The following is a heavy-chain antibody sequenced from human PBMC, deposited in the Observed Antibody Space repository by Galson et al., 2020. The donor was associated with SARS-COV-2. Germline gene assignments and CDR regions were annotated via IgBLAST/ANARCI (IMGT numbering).Heavy chain of an antibody. CDR2: IYPGDADT. J-gene: IGHJ3*02. Sequence: GESLKISCRGSGSTFSYYWIGWVRPRPGKGLEWLGIIYPGDADTRYSPSFRGQVTISDDKSTNTAYLQWSSLKASDTAMYYCARPLFYNILTGDYSDTVDAFDIWGQGTMVTVSS. CDR1: GSTFSYYW. V-gene: IGHV5-51*01. D-gene: IGHD3-9*01. CDR3: ARPLFYNILTGDYSDTVDAFDI.